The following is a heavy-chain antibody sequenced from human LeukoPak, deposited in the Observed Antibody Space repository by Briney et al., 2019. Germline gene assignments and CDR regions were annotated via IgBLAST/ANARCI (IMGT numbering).Heavy chain of an antibody. CDR1: GGSISSYY. D-gene: IGHD4-17*01. J-gene: IGHJ4*02. CDR2: IYYSGST. V-gene: IGHV4-59*08. CDR3: ARHKQGYGDYYFDY. Sequence: SETLSLTCTVSGGSISSYYWSWIRQPPGKGLEWIGYIYYSGSTNYNPSLKSRVTISVDTSKNQFSLKLSSVTAADTAVYYCARHKQGYGDYYFDYWGQGTLVTVSS.